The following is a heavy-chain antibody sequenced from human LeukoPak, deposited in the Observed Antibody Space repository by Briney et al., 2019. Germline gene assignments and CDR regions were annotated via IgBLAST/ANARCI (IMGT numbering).Heavy chain of an antibody. V-gene: IGHV4-59*08. CDR2: IYYSGST. Sequence: GSLRLSCAASGFTFDDYGMSWIRQPPGKGLEWVGYIYYSGSTSYNPSLKSRVTISVDTSKNQFSLKLSSVTAADTAVYYCARHFAGPGTYTPYFGMDVWGQGATVTVSS. D-gene: IGHD3-3*01. J-gene: IGHJ6*02. CDR1: GFTFDDYG. CDR3: ARHFAGPGTYTPYFGMDV.